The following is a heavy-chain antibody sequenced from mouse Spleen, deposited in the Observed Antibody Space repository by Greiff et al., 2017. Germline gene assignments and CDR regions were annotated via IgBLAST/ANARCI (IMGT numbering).Heavy chain of an antibody. V-gene: IGHV14-4*01. CDR1: GFNIKDDY. CDR2: IDPENGDT. J-gene: IGHJ2*01. CDR3: TTDSNYGY. D-gene: IGHD2-5*01. Sequence: VQLQQSGAELVRPGASVKLSCTASGFNIKDDYMHWVKQRPEQGLEWIGWIDPENGDTEYASKFQGKATITADTSSNTAYLQLSSLTSEDTAVYYCTTDSNYGYWGQRTTLPVSS.